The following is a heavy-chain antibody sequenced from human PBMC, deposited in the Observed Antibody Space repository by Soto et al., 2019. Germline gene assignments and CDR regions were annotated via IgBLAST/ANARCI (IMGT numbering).Heavy chain of an antibody. D-gene: IGHD3-16*01. V-gene: IGHV3-53*01. CDR1: GFTVSNNY. Sequence: EVQLVESGGGLIQPGGSLRLSCAVSGFTVSNNYMSWVRQAPGKGLEGVSVIYSGGYTAYGDSVKGRFTISRDNSKNTLYLQMKHLGPRDGAVFLGATGRGGGGYWGQGTLVTVSS. J-gene: IGHJ4*02. CDR2: IYSGGYT. CDR3: ATGRGGGGY.